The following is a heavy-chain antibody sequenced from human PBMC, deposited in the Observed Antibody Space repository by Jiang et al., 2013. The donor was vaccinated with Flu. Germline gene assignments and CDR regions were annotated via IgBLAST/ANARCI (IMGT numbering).Heavy chain of an antibody. CDR1: GDSVSSNTAV. V-gene: IGHV6-1*01. CDR3: ARAGGYYDSSRYYYVGDAFDL. J-gene: IGHJ3*01. Sequence: QTLSLTCAISGDSVSSNTAVWNWIRQSPSRGLEWLGRTYYRSKWYNDYAVSVKSRININPDTSKNQFSLQLNSVTPEDTAVYYCARAGGYYDSSRYYYVGDAFDLWGQGTLVTVSS. D-gene: IGHD3-22*01. CDR2: TYYRSKWYN.